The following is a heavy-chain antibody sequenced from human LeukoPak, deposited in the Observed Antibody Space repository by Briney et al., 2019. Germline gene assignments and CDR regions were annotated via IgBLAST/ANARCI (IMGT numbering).Heavy chain of an antibody. CDR2: ISYDGSNK. CDR3: ARDRSSSVHYGMDA. CDR1: GFTFSSYA. V-gene: IGHV3-30*04. D-gene: IGHD6-13*01. J-gene: IGHJ6*02. Sequence: GGSLRLSCAASGFTFSSYAMHWVRQTPGKGLEWVAVISYDGSNKYYADSVKGRFTISRDNSKNTLYLQMNSLRAEDTAVYYCARDRSSSVHYGMDAWGQGTTVTVSS.